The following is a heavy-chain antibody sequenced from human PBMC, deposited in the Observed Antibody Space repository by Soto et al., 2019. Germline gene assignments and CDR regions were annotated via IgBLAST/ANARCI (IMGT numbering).Heavy chain of an antibody. J-gene: IGHJ4*02. V-gene: IGHV4-61*01. Sequence: SETLSLTCSVSGGSVSSGSYYWTWIRQPPGKRLEWIGNIYHSGSTNYNPSLKSRVTISIDTSKNQFSLKLSSVTAADTAVYYCARGPHADWFFNWGRGTLVTVSS. D-gene: IGHD3-9*01. CDR2: IYHSGST. CDR1: GGSVSSGSYY. CDR3: ARGPHADWFFN.